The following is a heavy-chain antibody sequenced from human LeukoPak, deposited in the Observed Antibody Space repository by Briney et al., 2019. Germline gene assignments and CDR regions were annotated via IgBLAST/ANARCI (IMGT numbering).Heavy chain of an antibody. Sequence: SQTLSLTCTVSGGSISSGSYYWSWIRQPAGKGLEWVGRIYTSGSTNYNPSLKSRVTISVDTSKNRFSLKLSSVTAADTAVYYCARSDYYDSSGYYLWGQGTLVTVSS. CDR2: IYTSGST. D-gene: IGHD3-22*01. CDR1: GGSISSGSYY. V-gene: IGHV4-61*02. CDR3: ARSDYYDSSGYYL. J-gene: IGHJ4*02.